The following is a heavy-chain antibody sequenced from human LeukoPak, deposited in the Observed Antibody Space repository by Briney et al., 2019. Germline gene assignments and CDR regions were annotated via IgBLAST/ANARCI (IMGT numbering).Heavy chain of an antibody. D-gene: IGHD6-13*01. CDR1: GFSFTTYW. CDR2: ISSSGSTI. Sequence: GGSLRLSCAASGFSFTTYWMSWVRQAPGKGLEWVSYISSSGSTIYYADSVKGRFTISRDNAKNSLYLQMNSLRAEDTAVYYCARDSGTVWKRSGFDYWGQGTLVTVSS. J-gene: IGHJ4*02. CDR3: ARDSGTVWKRSGFDY. V-gene: IGHV3-48*04.